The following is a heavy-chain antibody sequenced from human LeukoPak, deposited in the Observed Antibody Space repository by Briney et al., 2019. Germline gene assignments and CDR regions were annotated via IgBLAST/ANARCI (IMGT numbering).Heavy chain of an antibody. V-gene: IGHV4-59*01. CDR2: IYYTGST. CDR1: GGSISTYY. CDR3: LWGPYSSRYDS. D-gene: IGHD6-13*01. J-gene: IGHJ4*02. Sequence: SETLSLTCTVSGGSISTYYWGWIRQPPGKGLEWIGYIYYTGSTNSNPSLKSRVTISVDTSKNQFSLRLNSVTTADTALYYCLWGPYSSRYDSWGQGTLVTVSS.